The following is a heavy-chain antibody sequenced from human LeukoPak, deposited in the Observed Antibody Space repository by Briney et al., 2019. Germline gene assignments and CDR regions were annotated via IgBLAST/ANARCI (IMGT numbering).Heavy chain of an antibody. CDR1: GGTFSTSA. J-gene: IGHJ6*02. CDR2: IIPVLNIT. Sequence: GASVQVSCKTSGGTFSTSAITWVRQAPGQGLEWMGRIIPVLNITTYAQRFQGRVMITADTSTSTVYMELSSLRSEETAVYYCARDQGLTAPPPYGLDVWGQGTTVIVSS. V-gene: IGHV1-69*04. D-gene: IGHD5-18*01. CDR3: ARDQGLTAPPPYGLDV.